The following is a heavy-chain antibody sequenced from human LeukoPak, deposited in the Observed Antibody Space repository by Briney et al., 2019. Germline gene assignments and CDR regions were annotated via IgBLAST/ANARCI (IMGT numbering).Heavy chain of an antibody. CDR1: GYTFTSYY. CDR3: ANHDYGDHLYYGMDV. CDR2: INPSGGST. V-gene: IGHV1-46*01. Sequence: ASVKVSCKASGYTFTSYYMHWVRQAPGQGLEWMGIINPSGGSTSYAQKFQGRVTMTRDTSTSTVYMELSSLRSDDTAVYYCANHDYGDHLYYGMDVWGQGTTVTVSS. J-gene: IGHJ6*02. D-gene: IGHD4-17*01.